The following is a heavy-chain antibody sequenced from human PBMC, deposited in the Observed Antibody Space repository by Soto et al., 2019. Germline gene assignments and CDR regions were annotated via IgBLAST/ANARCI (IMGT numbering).Heavy chain of an antibody. CDR3: ARTRDGYNPKDY. D-gene: IGHD5-12*01. CDR2: IYYSGST. Sequence: QVQLQESGPGLVKPSETLSLTCTVSGGSISSYYWSWIRQPPGKGLEWIGYIYYSGSTNYNPSLKSRVTISVDTSKNQFSLKLSSVTAADTAVYYCARTRDGYNPKDYWGQGTLVTVSS. J-gene: IGHJ4*02. CDR1: GGSISSYY. V-gene: IGHV4-59*01.